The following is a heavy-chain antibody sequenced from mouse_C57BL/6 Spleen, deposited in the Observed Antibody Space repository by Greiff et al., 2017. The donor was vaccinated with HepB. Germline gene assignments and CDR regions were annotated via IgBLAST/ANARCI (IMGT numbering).Heavy chain of an antibody. J-gene: IGHJ1*03. V-gene: IGHV1-61*01. D-gene: IGHD1-1*01. CDR3: ARRRLLRYFDV. CDR2: IYPSDSET. Sequence: QVQLQQPGAELVRPGSSVKLSCKASGYTFTSYWMAWVKQRPGQGLEWIGNIYPSDSETHYNQKFKDKATLTVDKSSSTAYMQLSSLTSEDSAVYCCARRRLLRYFDVWGTGTTVTVSS. CDR1: GYTFTSYW.